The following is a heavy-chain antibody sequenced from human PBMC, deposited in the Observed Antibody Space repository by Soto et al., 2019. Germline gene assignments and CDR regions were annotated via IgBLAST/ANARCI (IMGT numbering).Heavy chain of an antibody. CDR3: SRLIRNGLLAY. D-gene: IGHD4-17*01. J-gene: IGHJ4*01. V-gene: IGHV6-1*01. CDR1: GGSVSSSSAT. Sequence: SQTISLTCAISGGSVSSSSATWNWITQSPKRGLEWLGRTYYRSQWYYDYALSVKSRVSINPDTSENQFSLQLNSLTPEDTAFFFYSRLIRNGLLAYWGQGTLVLGSS. CDR2: TYYRSQWYY.